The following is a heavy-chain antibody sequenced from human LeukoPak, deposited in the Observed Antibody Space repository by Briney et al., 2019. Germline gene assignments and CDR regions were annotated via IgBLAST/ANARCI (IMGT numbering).Heavy chain of an antibody. Sequence: GRSLRLSCAASGFTFSSYAMHWVRQAPGKGLEWVAVISYDGSNKYYADSVKGRFTISRDNSKNTLYLQMNSLRSDDTAVYYCATDFNGYYYDSSGYPSDYWGQGTLVTVSS. CDR2: ISYDGSNK. CDR3: ATDFNGYYYDSSGYPSDY. CDR1: GFTFSSYA. D-gene: IGHD3-22*01. J-gene: IGHJ4*02. V-gene: IGHV3-30-3*01.